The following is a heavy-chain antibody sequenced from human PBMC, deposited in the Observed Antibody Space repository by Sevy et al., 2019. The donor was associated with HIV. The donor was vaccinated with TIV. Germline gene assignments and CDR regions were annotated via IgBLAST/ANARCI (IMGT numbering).Heavy chain of an antibody. D-gene: IGHD3-22*01. CDR2: FDPEDGET. V-gene: IGHV1-24*01. J-gene: IGHJ4*02. CDR3: ATTREYYSDNSGYLDY. Sequence: ASVKVSCKFSGYALTDFPIHWVRQAPGKGLEWVGRFDPEDGETIYAQKFQGRATMTEDTSTDTAYMALSSLRSEDTAVYYCATTREYYSDNSGYLDYWGQGTLVTVSS. CDR1: GYALTDFP.